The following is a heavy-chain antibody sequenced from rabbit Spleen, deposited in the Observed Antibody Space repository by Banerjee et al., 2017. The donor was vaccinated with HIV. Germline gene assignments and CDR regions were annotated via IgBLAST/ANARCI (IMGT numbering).Heavy chain of an antibody. CDR2: IYTGSSGTA. D-gene: IGHD8-1*01. V-gene: IGHV1S45*01. CDR1: GFTISSSYW. J-gene: IGHJ6*01. Sequence: QEQLEESGGDLVQPEGSLTLTCTASGFTISSSYWMSWVRQAPGKGLEWIACIYTGSSGTAVYASWAKGRFTISKPSSTTVTLQMTSLTAADTATYFCARDSGSSFSSYGMDLWGQGTLVTVS. CDR3: ARDSGSSFSSYGMDL.